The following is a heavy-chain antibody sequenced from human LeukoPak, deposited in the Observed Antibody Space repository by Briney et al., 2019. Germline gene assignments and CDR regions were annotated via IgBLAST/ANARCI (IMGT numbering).Heavy chain of an antibody. Sequence: GGTLRLSCLASGFTFSNTWMNWVRQAPGKGLEWVARIRSKRDGGTTDYAAPVKGRFTISRDDSKNTMYLQMNSLKAEDTAVYYCARDWYYAFDFWGQGTMVTVSS. J-gene: IGHJ3*01. CDR2: IRSKRDGGTT. V-gene: IGHV3-15*07. CDR3: ARDWYYAFDF. D-gene: IGHD2-21*02. CDR1: GFTFSNTW.